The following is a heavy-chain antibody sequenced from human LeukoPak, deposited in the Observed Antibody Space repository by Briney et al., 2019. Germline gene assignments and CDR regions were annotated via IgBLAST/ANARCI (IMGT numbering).Heavy chain of an antibody. CDR1: GYTFTGYY. Sequence: GASVKVSCKASGYTFTGYYMHWVRQAPGQGLEWMGWINPNSGGTNYAQKFQGRVTMTRGTSISTAYMELSRLRSDDTAVYYCARAGSIAVAGTFDYWGQGTLVTVSS. J-gene: IGHJ4*02. V-gene: IGHV1-2*02. CDR3: ARAGSIAVAGTFDY. CDR2: INPNSGGT. D-gene: IGHD6-19*01.